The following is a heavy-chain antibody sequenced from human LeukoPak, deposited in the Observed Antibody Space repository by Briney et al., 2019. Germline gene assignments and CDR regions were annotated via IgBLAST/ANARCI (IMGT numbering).Heavy chain of an antibody. D-gene: IGHD2-15*01. V-gene: IGHV3-30*03. Sequence: GGSLRLSCAAAGFTFSSHGMHWVRQAPGKGLEWVAVISYDGSNKYYADSVKGRFTISRDNSKNTLYLQLNSLRAEDTAVYYCARQHCSGGDCYFFDWGQGTLVTVSS. CDR2: ISYDGSNK. CDR3: ARQHCSGGDCYFFD. CDR1: GFTFSSHG. J-gene: IGHJ4*02.